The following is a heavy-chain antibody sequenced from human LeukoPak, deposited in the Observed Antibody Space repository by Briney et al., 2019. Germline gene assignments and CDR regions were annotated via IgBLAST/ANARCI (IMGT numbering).Heavy chain of an antibody. CDR3: ARVGRGVVPTFDY. J-gene: IGHJ4*02. CDR1: GYTFTGYY. V-gene: IGHV1-2*02. D-gene: IGHD3-3*01. Sequence: ASVTVSCKASGYTFTGYYMHWVRQAPGQGLEWMGWINPNSGGTNYAQKFQGRVTMTRDTAISTAYMELSRLRSDDTAVYYCARVGRGVVPTFDYWGQGTLVTVSS. CDR2: INPNSGGT.